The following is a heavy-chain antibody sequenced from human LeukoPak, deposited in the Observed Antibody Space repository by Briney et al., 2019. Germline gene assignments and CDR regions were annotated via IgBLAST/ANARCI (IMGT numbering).Heavy chain of an antibody. CDR3: ARGASGYSYGTRFDS. Sequence: SVKVSCKASGGTFSSYAISWVRQAPGQGLEWAGGIVPIFGSANYAQKFQGRVTITTDESTTTAYMELSSLRSEDTAVYYCARGASGYSYGTRFDSWGQGTLVTVSS. J-gene: IGHJ4*02. D-gene: IGHD5-18*01. CDR2: IVPIFGSA. V-gene: IGHV1-69*05. CDR1: GGTFSSYA.